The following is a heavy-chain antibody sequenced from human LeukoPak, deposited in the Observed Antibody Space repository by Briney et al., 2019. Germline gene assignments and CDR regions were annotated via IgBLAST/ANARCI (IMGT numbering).Heavy chain of an antibody. CDR1: GGAFSSYV. J-gene: IGHJ4*02. D-gene: IGHD3-3*01. V-gene: IGHV1-18*01. CDR3: ARERDFWSGFFNY. CDR2: ISADNGNT. Sequence: GSVKVSCKTSGGAFSSYVVSWLRQAPGQGLEWMGWISADNGNTDYAQNLQGRVTMTTDTSTRTAYMELRSLRSDDTAVYYCARERDFWSGFFNYWGQGTLVTVSS.